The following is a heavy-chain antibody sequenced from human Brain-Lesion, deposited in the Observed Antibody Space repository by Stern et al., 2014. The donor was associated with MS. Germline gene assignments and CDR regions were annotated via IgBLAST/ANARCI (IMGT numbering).Heavy chain of an antibody. CDR1: GGSISSSSYY. V-gene: IGHV4-39*01. CDR3: AKLWLGELPESPFDY. D-gene: IGHD3-10*01. CDR2: VYFRGTP. Sequence: QVQLVQSGPGLVKPSETLSLTCTVSGGSISSSSYYWGWIRQPPGKGLGWIGSVYFRGTPYYNPSLKGGVTISWAPSKNHFPLGLSSVAAADTAVYFCAKLWLGELPESPFDYWGQGTLVTVSS. J-gene: IGHJ4*02.